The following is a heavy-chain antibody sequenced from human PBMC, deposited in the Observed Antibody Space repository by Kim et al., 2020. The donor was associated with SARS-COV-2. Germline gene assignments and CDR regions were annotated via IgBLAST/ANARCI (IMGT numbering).Heavy chain of an antibody. CDR2: ISYDGSNK. CDR1: GFTFSSYA. D-gene: IGHD6-19*01. Sequence: GGSLRLSCAASGFTFSSYAMHWVRQAPGKGLEWVAVISYDGSNKYYADSVKGRFTISRDNSKNTLYLQMNSLRAEDTAVYYCARDRSKHLAVAGIFDYWGQGTLVTVSS. CDR3: ARDRSKHLAVAGIFDY. V-gene: IGHV3-30-3*01. J-gene: IGHJ4*02.